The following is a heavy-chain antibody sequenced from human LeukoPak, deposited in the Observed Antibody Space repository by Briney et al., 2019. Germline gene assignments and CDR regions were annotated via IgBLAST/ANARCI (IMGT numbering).Heavy chain of an antibody. V-gene: IGHV3-33*01. Sequence: SGRSLRLSCAASGFTFSSYGMHWVRQAPGKGLEWVAVIWYDGGNKYYADSVKGRFTISRDNSKNTLYLQMNSLRAEDTAVYYCARDYGSTSCIDYWGQGTLVTVSS. CDR2: IWYDGGNK. J-gene: IGHJ4*02. D-gene: IGHD2-2*01. CDR1: GFTFSSYG. CDR3: ARDYGSTSCIDY.